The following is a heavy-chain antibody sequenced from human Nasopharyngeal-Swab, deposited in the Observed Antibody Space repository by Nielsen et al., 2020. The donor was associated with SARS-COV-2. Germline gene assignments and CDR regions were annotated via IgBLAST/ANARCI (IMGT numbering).Heavy chain of an antibody. D-gene: IGHD3-22*01. Sequence: ASVKVSCKASGYTFTGYYMHWVRQAPGQGLEWMGRINPNSGGTNYAQKFQGRVTMTRDTSISIAYMELSRLRSDDTAVYYCARDPEYYYDSSGYYPWFDPWGQGTLVTVSS. V-gene: IGHV1-2*06. J-gene: IGHJ5*02. CDR1: GYTFTGYY. CDR2: INPNSGGT. CDR3: ARDPEYYYDSSGYYPWFDP.